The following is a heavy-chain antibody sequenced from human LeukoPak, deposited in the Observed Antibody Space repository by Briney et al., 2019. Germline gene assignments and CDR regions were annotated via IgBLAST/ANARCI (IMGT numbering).Heavy chain of an antibody. V-gene: IGHV3-48*03. Sequence: GGSLRLSCAASGFTFSSYEMNWVRQAPGKGLEWVSYISSSGGTIYYADSVKGRFTISRDNAKNSLYLQMDSLRVEDTALYYCARDPTWDYYDHSDYNGWGQGTLVTVSS. J-gene: IGHJ4*02. CDR2: ISSSGGTI. CDR3: ARDPTWDYYDHSDYNG. D-gene: IGHD3-22*01. CDR1: GFTFSSYE.